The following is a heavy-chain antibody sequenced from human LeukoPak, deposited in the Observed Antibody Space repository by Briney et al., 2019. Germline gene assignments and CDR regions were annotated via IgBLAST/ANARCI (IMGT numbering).Heavy chain of an antibody. D-gene: IGHD3-22*01. CDR1: GGTFISYA. V-gene: IGHV1-69*13. CDR3: ARGSRYYYDSSGYFWVKEYFQH. J-gene: IGHJ1*01. CDR2: IIPIFGTA. Sequence: GASVKVSCKASGGTFISYAISWVRQAPGQGLEWMGGIIPIFGTANYAQKFHGRVTITADESTSTAYMELSSLRSEDTAVYYCARGSRYYYDSSGYFWVKEYFQHWGQGTLVTVSS.